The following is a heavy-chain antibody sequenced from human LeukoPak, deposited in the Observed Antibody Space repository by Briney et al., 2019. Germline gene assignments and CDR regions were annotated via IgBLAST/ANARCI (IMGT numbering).Heavy chain of an antibody. CDR1: GGSISGYF. V-gene: IGHV4-4*09. D-gene: IGHD2-2*01. Sequence: SETLSLTCSVSGGSISGYFWSWIRQPPGKGPEWIGYIYSTGTTNYSPSLSRVTISVDTSKNQLSLNLRFVTATDTAVYHCARHNPPPTGFCSGTSCFMSGSQYFYMDVWGKGTSVTVS. CDR3: ARHNPPPTGFCSGTSCFMSGSQYFYMDV. CDR2: IYSTGTT. J-gene: IGHJ6*03.